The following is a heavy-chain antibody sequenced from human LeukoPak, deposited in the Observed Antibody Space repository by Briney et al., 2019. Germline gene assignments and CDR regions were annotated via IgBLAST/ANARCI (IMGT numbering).Heavy chain of an antibody. Sequence: GGSLRLSCAASGFTFSDAWMSWVRQAPGKGLEWVGRIKSNTDGGTTDHAAPVKGRFTISRDDSKNTLHLQMNSLKTEDTAVYYCTTLKATWGYWGQGTLVTVSS. CDR2: IKSNTDGGTT. CDR1: GFTFSDAW. D-gene: IGHD7-27*01. J-gene: IGHJ4*02. CDR3: TTLKATWGY. V-gene: IGHV3-15*01.